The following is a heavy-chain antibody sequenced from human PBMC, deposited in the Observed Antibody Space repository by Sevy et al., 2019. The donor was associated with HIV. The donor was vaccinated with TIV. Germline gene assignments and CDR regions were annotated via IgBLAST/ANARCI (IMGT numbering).Heavy chain of an antibody. J-gene: IGHJ4*02. V-gene: IGHV3-48*03. D-gene: IGHD2-2*01. CDR1: GFTFSGYE. CDR3: ARELVRSGPAFDY. CDR2: IAGGGDPI. Sequence: GGCLRLSCAASGFTFSGYEMNCVRQAPGKGLEWVSYIAGGGDPIYYADSVKGRFTISRDNAKNALFLQMNSLRAEDTAVYYCARELVRSGPAFDYWGQGSPVTVSS.